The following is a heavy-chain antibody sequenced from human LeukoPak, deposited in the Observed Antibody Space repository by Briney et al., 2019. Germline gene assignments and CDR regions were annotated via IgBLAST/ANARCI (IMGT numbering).Heavy chain of an antibody. CDR3: AREEAVVPAAMIVY. V-gene: IGHV3-21*01. J-gene: IGHJ4*02. CDR1: GFTFSSYS. D-gene: IGHD2-2*01. Sequence: GGSLRLSCAASGFTFSSYSMNWVRQAPGKGLEWVSSISSSSSYIYYADSVKGRFTISRDNAKNSLYLQMNSLRAEDTAVYYCAREEAVVPAAMIVYWGQGTLVTVSS. CDR2: ISSSSSYI.